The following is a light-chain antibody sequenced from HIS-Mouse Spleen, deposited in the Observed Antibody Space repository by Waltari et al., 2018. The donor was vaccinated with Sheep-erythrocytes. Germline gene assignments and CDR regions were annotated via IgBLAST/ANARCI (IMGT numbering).Light chain of an antibody. V-gene: IGLV2-11*01. CDR3: CSYAGSYNHV. J-gene: IGLJ1*01. CDR1: SSDVGGYNY. Sequence: QSALTQPRSVSGSPGQSVTISCTGTSSDVGGYNYVSWYQQHPGKAPKLMIYDVSKRPSGVPDCFSGSKSCNTASLTISGLQAEDEADYYCCSYAGSYNHVFATGTKVTVL. CDR2: DVS.